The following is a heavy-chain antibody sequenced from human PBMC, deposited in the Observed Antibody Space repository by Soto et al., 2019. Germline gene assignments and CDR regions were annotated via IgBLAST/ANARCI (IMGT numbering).Heavy chain of an antibody. Sequence: SETLSLTCTVSGGSISSGGYYWSWIRQHPGKGLEWIGYIYYSGSTYYNPSLKSRVTISVDTSKNQISMKLSSVTAADTAVYYCARDGSSSSWDDAFDIWGQGTMVTVSS. CDR3: ARDGSSSSWDDAFDI. CDR2: IYYSGST. CDR1: GGSISSGGYY. J-gene: IGHJ3*02. V-gene: IGHV4-31*03. D-gene: IGHD6-13*01.